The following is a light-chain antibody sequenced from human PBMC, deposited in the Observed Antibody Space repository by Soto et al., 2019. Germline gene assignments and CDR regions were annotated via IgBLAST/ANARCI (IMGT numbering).Light chain of an antibody. V-gene: IGKV3-15*01. Sequence: EIVMTQSPATLSVSPGERATLSCRASQSVSSNLAWYQQRPGLTPRLLIYAASTMATGVPARFSGSGSGTDFTLTISSLQPEDFAVYYCQHCNNWPLTFGGGTKVEVK. CDR2: AAS. CDR3: QHCNNWPLT. J-gene: IGKJ4*01. CDR1: QSVSSN.